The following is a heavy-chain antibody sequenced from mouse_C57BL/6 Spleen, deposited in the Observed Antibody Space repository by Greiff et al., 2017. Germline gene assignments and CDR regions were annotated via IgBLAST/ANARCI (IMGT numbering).Heavy chain of an antibody. Sequence: QVQLQQPGAELVKPGASVKMSCKASGYTFTSYWITWVKQRPGQGLEWIGDIYPGSGSTNYNEKFKSNATLTVDTSSSTAYMQLSSLNSEDSAVYYCARGLGHFDYWGQGTTLTVSS. CDR2: IYPGSGST. CDR3: ARGLGHFDY. V-gene: IGHV1-55*01. CDR1: GYTFTSYW. D-gene: IGHD3-3*01. J-gene: IGHJ2*01.